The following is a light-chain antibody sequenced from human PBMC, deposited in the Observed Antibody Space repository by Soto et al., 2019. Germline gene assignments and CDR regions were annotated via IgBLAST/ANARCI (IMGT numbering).Light chain of an antibody. J-gene: IGKJ5*01. CDR3: QQRSNWIT. Sequence: EVVMTQSPATLSVSPGDRATLSCRASQSVDTNVVWYQQKPGQPPRLLVHSASIRATGVPARFTGIGSGTDFTLTISGLQSDDFAIYYCQQRSNWITFGQGTRLEIK. V-gene: IGKV3-15*01. CDR2: SAS. CDR1: QSVDTN.